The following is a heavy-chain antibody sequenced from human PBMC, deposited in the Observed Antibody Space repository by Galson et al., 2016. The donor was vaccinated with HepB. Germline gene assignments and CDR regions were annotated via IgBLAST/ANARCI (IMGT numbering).Heavy chain of an antibody. J-gene: IGHJ5*02. CDR3: ARSSVGNPSASDWFDP. D-gene: IGHD1-26*01. V-gene: IGHV4-30-4*01. Sequence: TLSLTCSVSGGSINSGDSYWSWLRQPPGKGLEWIGYVYHSGTTLYSPSLKSRVNISMDTSKNQFSLSLTSVTAADTAIYYCARSSVGNPSASDWFDPWGQGTLVTVSS. CDR2: VYHSGTT. CDR1: GGSINSGDSY.